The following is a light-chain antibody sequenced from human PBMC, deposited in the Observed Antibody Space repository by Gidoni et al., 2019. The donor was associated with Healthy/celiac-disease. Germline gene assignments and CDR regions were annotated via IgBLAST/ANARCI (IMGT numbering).Light chain of an antibody. V-gene: IGKV3-20*01. CDR1: QSVSSSY. J-gene: IGKJ1*01. CDR2: GAS. CDR3: QQYGSSPET. Sequence: EIVSTQSPGTLSLSPGERATLSRRASQSVSSSYLAWYQQKPGQAPRLLIYGASSRATGIPDRVSGSGSGTDFTLTISRLEPEDFAVYYCQQYGSSPETFGQGTKVEIK.